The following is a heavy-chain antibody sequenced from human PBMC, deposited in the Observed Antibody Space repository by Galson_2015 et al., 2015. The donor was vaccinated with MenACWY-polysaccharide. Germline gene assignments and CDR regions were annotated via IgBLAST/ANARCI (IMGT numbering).Heavy chain of an antibody. J-gene: IGHJ4*02. CDR2: INAFNGHT. CDR1: GYMFTNYG. CDR3: SRGSRGIAAAGIGFDS. D-gene: IGHD6-13*01. V-gene: IGHV1-18*01. Sequence: QSGAEVKKPGASVKVSCKASGYMFTNYGINWVRQAPGQGPEWMGWINAFNGHTKYTQNLQSRVTITIDTSTNTVYMELRSLRSDDTAVYYCSRGSRGIAAAGIGFDSWGQGTLVTVSS.